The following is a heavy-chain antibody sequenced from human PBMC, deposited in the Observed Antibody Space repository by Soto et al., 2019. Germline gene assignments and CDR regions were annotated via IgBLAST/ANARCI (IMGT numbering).Heavy chain of an antibody. Sequence: SETLSLTRTVPGCSIGSYYWSWIGQPPGKGLEWIGYFHYSGSTNYNPSLKSRVTISVDTSKNQFSLKLSSVTAADTAVEYCARDNGGNWEDAFDIWVQGTMVS. CDR2: FHYSGST. V-gene: IGHV4-59*01. CDR3: ARDNGGNWEDAFDI. J-gene: IGHJ3*02. CDR1: GCSIGSYY. D-gene: IGHD2-15*01.